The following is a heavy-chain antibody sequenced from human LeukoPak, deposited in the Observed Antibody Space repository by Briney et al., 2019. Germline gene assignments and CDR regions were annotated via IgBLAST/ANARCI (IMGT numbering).Heavy chain of an antibody. CDR1: GYTFTRYG. J-gene: IGHJ3*02. D-gene: IGHD2-2*01. Sequence: ASVTVTCTASGYTFTRYGISWVRRAPGQGLEWMGWISAYNGNTNYAQKLQGRVTMTTDTSTSTAYMELRSLRSDDTAVYYCARDLWLVVVPAQDDAFDIWGQGTMVTVSS. V-gene: IGHV1-18*01. CDR3: ARDLWLVVVPAQDDAFDI. CDR2: ISAYNGNT.